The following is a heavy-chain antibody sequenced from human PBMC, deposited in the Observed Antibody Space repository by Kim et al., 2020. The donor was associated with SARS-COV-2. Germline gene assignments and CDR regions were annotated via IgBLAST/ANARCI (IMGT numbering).Heavy chain of an antibody. CDR1: GGSISSYY. Sequence: SETLSLTCTVSGGSISSYYWSWIRQPPGKGLEWIGYIYYSGSTNYNPSLKSRVTISVDTSKNQFSLKLSSVTAADTAVYYCARDFDSSGYYLPGAFDIWGQGTMVTVSS. J-gene: IGHJ3*02. CDR2: IYYSGST. V-gene: IGHV4-59*01. D-gene: IGHD3-22*01. CDR3: ARDFDSSGYYLPGAFDI.